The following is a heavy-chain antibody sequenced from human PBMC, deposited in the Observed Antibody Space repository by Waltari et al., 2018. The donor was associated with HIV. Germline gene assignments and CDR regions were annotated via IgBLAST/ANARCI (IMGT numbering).Heavy chain of an antibody. CDR3: ATGPDHYCDF. D-gene: IGHD4-4*01. CDR2: IFPSDSTT. Sequence: EVQLEQSGAEMKKPGESLRISCKGSGYKLSRYWISWVRPIPGKGLEWMGIIFPSDSTTRYSPSFRGQVTISADKSINTTYLQWTTLKASDSAIYYCATGPDHYCDFWGQGTQVTVSS. J-gene: IGHJ4*02. CDR1: GYKLSRYW. V-gene: IGHV5-51*01.